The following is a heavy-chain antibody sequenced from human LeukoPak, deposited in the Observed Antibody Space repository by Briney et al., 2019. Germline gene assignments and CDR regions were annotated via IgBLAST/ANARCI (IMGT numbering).Heavy chain of an antibody. D-gene: IGHD6-19*01. J-gene: IGHJ4*02. CDR3: SICSGWSDY. CDR1: GFTFSSYA. V-gene: IGHV3-23*01. CDR2: ISGSGGST. Sequence: PGGSLRLSCPASGFTFSSYAMSWVRQAPGKGLEWVSAISGSGGSTYYPDSVKSRFTITRDNSKNTLYLQTNSRRADDPAVYYLSICSGWSDYWGQGTLVTASS.